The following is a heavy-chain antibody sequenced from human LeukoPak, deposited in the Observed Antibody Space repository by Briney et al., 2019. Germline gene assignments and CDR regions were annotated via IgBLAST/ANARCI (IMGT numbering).Heavy chain of an antibody. V-gene: IGHV3-7*05. CDR1: GFTFSSYW. CDR3: ARDRVIMVRGVNYYFDY. Sequence: PGRSLRLSCAASGFTFSSYWMSWVRQAPGQGLEWVANIKQDGSEKYYVDSVKGRFTISRDNAKNTLYLQMNSLRAEDTAAYYFARDRVIMVRGVNYYFDYWGEGSLVSVCS. CDR2: IKQDGSEK. J-gene: IGHJ4*02. D-gene: IGHD3-10*01.